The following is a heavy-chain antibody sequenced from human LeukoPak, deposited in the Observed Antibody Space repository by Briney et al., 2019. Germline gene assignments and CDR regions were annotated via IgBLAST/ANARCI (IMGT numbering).Heavy chain of an antibody. CDR2: FYSDGRT. D-gene: IGHD2-21*02. CDR3: ARVAYCGGDCYSGPLAY. V-gene: IGHV3-53*01. CDR1: GFTVSTNY. J-gene: IGHJ4*02. Sequence: GGSLRLSCAASGFTVSTNYMTWGRQAPGKGLEWGSVFYSDGRTFYIDSVKGRFTISRDNSKNTVFLQMNSLRPEDTAVYYCARVAYCGGDCYSGPLAYWGQGTLVTVSS.